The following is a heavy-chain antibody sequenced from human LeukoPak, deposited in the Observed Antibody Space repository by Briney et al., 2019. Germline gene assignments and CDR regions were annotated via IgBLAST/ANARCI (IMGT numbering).Heavy chain of an antibody. CDR3: ARVSGAYYYGMDV. J-gene: IGHJ6*02. CDR1: GGSISSGGYY. V-gene: IGHV4-31*03. Sequence: SQTLSLTCTVSGGSISSGGYYWSWIRQHPGKGLEWIGYIYYSGSTYHNPSLKSRVTMSVDTSKNQFSLKLSSVTAADTAVYYCARVSGAYYYGMDVWGQGTTVTVSS. CDR2: IYYSGST. D-gene: IGHD3-10*01.